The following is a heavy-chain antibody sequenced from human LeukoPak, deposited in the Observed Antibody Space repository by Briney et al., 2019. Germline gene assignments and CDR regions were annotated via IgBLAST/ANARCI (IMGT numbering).Heavy chain of an antibody. D-gene: IGHD5-24*01. CDR2: IYYSGST. J-gene: IGHJ4*02. CDR3: ARADLWLQYDY. V-gene: IGHV4-39*07. CDR1: GGSISSSSYY. Sequence: SETLSLTCTVSGGSISSSSYYWGWIRQPPGKGLEWIGSIYYSGSTYYNPSLKSRVTISVDTSKNQFSLKLSSVTAADTAVYYCARADLWLQYDYWGQGTLVTVSS.